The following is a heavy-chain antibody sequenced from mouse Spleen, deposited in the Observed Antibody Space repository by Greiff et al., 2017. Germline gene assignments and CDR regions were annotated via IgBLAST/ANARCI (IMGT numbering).Heavy chain of an antibody. J-gene: IGHJ3*01. Sequence: EVKLMESGGGLVQPGGSLKLSCATSGFTFSDYYMYWVRQTPEKRLEWVAYISNGGGSTYYPDTVKGRFTISRDNAKNTLYLQMSRLKSEDTAMYYCARPPDYDYAWFAYWGQGTLVTVSA. CDR3: ARPPDYDYAWFAY. CDR2: ISNGGGST. V-gene: IGHV5-12*02. CDR1: GFTFSDYY. D-gene: IGHD2-4*01.